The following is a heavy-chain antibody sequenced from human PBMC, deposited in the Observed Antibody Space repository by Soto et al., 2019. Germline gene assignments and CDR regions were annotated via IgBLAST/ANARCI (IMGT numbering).Heavy chain of an antibody. CDR2: ISNSGSTI. V-gene: IGHV3-48*03. CDR1: GFTFSSHE. J-gene: IGHJ5*02. Sequence: EVQLVESGGALVQPGGSLRLSCATSGFTFSSHEMAWVRQAPGKGLEWISYISNSGSTIKYADSVKGRFTISRDNAKDSLSLQMNSLRAEDTAVYYCARVTAHNWFDPWGQGTLVTVSS. CDR3: ARVTAHNWFDP.